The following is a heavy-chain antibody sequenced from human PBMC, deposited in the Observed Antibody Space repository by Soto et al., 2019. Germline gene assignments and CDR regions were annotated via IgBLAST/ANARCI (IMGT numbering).Heavy chain of an antibody. D-gene: IGHD6-19*01. V-gene: IGHV1-18*01. CDR2: INAYNGNT. J-gene: IGHJ4*02. Sequence: QVQLVQSGAEVKKPGASVKVSCKASGYTFTSYGISWVRQAPGQGLEWMGWINAYNGNTNYAQKLQGSVTMTTHTHTSTAYMEMRSRRSYDTEVYYCARDPMAGTYLDYWGQGTLVTVSS. CDR3: ARDPMAGTYLDY. CDR1: GYTFTSYG.